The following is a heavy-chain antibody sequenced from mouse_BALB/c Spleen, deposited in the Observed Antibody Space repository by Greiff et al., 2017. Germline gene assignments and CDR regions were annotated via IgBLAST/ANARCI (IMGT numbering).Heavy chain of an antibody. CDR2: IWTGGGT. J-gene: IGHJ3*01. CDR3: VRGYYGSAWFAY. CDR1: GFSLTSYD. D-gene: IGHD1-1*01. Sequence: VQVVESGPGLVAPSQSLSITCTVSGFSLTSYDISWIRQPPGKGLEWLGVIWTGGGTNYNSAFMSRLSISKDNSKSQVFLKMNSLQTDDTAIYYCVRGYYGSAWFAYWGQGTLVTVSA. V-gene: IGHV2-9-2*01.